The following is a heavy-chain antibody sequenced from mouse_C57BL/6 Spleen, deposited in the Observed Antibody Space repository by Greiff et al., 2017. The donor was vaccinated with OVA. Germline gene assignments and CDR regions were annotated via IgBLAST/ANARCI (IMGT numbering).Heavy chain of an antibody. CDR1: GFTFSSYT. CDR3: ARHGDYEDY. V-gene: IGHV5-9*01. J-gene: IGHJ2*01. D-gene: IGHD2-4*01. Sequence: EVKLVESGGGLVKPGGSLKLSCAASGFTFSSYTMSWVRQTPEKRLEWVATISGGGGNTYYPDSVKGRFTISRDNAKNTLYLQMSSLGSEDTALYYCARHGDYEDYWGQGTTLTVSS. CDR2: ISGGGGNT.